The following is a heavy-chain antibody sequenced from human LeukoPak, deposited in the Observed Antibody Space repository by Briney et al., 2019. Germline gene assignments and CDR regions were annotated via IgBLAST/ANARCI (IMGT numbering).Heavy chain of an antibody. V-gene: IGHV1-2*02. CDR2: INPNSGGT. Sequence: ASVKVSCKASGYTFTGYYMHRVRQAPGQGLEWMGWINPNSGGTNYAQKFQGRVTMTRDTSISTAYMELSRLRSDDTAVYYCARRMNSGYDWHYWGQGTLVTVSS. J-gene: IGHJ4*02. CDR3: ARRMNSGYDWHY. D-gene: IGHD5-12*01. CDR1: GYTFTGYY.